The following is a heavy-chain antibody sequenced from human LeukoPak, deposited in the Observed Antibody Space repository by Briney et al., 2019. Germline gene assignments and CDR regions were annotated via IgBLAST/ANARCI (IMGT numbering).Heavy chain of an antibody. V-gene: IGHV3-30-3*01. CDR3: ARGGSYLSPLGYFDY. Sequence: GGSLRLSCAASGFTFSSYAMHWVRQAPGKGLEWVAVISYDGSNKYYADSVKGQFTISRDNSKNTLYLQMNSLRAEDTAVYYCARGGSYLSPLGYFDYWGQGTLVTVSS. D-gene: IGHD1-26*01. J-gene: IGHJ4*02. CDR2: ISYDGSNK. CDR1: GFTFSSYA.